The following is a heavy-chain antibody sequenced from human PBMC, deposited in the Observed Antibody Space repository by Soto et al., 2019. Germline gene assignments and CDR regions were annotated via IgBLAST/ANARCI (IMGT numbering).Heavy chain of an antibody. CDR3: ARERGDSGYDSGWFDP. D-gene: IGHD5-12*01. CDR1: GFTFSSYS. Sequence: EVQLVESGGGLVQPGGSLRLSCAASGFTFSSYSMNWVRQAPGKGLEWVSYISSSSSTIYYADSVKGRFTISRDNAKNSLYLQLNSLRTEDTAVYYWARERGDSGYDSGWFDPWGQGTLVTVSS. CDR2: ISSSSSTI. J-gene: IGHJ5*02. V-gene: IGHV3-48*01.